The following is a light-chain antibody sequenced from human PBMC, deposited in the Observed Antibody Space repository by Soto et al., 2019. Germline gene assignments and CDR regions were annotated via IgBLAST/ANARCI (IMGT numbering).Light chain of an antibody. CDR1: QSISNY. CDR2: AAS. CDR3: QQSYSMPRT. J-gene: IGKJ1*01. Sequence: DIQMTQSPSSLSASVGDRITITCRASQSISNYLNWYQQKPGKAPKLLIYAASSLQSGVPSRFSGSGSGTDFTLTISSLQPEDFATYSCQQSYSMPRTFRQGTKV. V-gene: IGKV1-39*01.